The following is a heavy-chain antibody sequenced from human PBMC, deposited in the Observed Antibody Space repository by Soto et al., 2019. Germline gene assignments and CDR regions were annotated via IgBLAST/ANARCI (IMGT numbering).Heavy chain of an antibody. J-gene: IGHJ3*02. CDR3: ARLPRQYYYDSSGYWGAFDI. Sequence: SVKVSCKXSGGTFSSYAISWVRQAPGQGLEWMGGIIPIFGTANYAQKFQGRVTITADESTSTAYMELSSLRSEDTAVYYCARLPRQYYYDSSGYWGAFDIWGQGTMVTVSS. CDR1: GGTFSSYA. V-gene: IGHV1-69*13. CDR2: IIPIFGTA. D-gene: IGHD3-22*01.